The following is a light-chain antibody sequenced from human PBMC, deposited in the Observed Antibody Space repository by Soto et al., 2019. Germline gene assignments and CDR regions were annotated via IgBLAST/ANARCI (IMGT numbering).Light chain of an antibody. CDR3: QEYGGSPELT. CDR1: QSVSSSY. CDR2: GAS. Sequence: EIVLTQSPGTLSLSPGERATLSCRASQSVSSSYLAWYQQKPGQAPRLLIYGASSRATGIPVRFSGSGSGTDFNLTISRLEPDGVAVYYCQEYGGSPELTFGGGTKVEIK. J-gene: IGKJ4*01. V-gene: IGKV3-20*01.